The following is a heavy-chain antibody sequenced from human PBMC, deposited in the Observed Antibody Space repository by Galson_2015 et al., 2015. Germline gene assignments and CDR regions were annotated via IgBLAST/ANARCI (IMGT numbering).Heavy chain of an antibody. Sequence: LRLSCAASGFTFSNYAMNWVRQAPGKGLEWVSAISGSGGSTYYADSVKGRFTISRDNSKNTLHLQMNSLRVEDTAVYYCAKASSNDYWGQGTLVTVSS. J-gene: IGHJ4*02. CDR1: GFTFSNYA. V-gene: IGHV3-23*01. CDR3: AKASSNDY. D-gene: IGHD3-10*01. CDR2: ISGSGGST.